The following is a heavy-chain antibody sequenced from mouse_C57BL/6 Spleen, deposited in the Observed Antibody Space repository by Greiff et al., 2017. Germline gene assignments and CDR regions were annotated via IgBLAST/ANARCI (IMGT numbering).Heavy chain of an antibody. CDR3: AREAAQDY. V-gene: IGHV1-82*01. CDR2: IYPGDGDT. Sequence: QVQLQQSGPELVKPGASVTISCKVSGYAFTSSWMNWVKQRPGKGLEWIGRIYPGDGDTNYNGKFKGKATLTEDKSSSTAYMHLSSLTSEDSAVYVCAREAAQDYWGQGTTLTVSS. CDR1: GYAFTSSW. J-gene: IGHJ2*01. D-gene: IGHD3-2*02.